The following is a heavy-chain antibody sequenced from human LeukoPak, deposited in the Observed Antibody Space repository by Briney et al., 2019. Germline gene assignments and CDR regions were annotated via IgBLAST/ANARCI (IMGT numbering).Heavy chain of an antibody. J-gene: IGHJ5*02. CDR3: AAWFGESVP. CDR1: GSTFTSAW. Sequence: GGPLRLSCAASGSTFTSAWMSWLRQTPEKGLEWVAHMNEDGSGRFYVDSAKGRFTIPRDDTQNSVYLQMNSLRVEDTAVYYCAAWFGESVPRGQGTLVTVSS. V-gene: IGHV3-7*01. CDR2: MNEDGSGR. D-gene: IGHD3-10*01.